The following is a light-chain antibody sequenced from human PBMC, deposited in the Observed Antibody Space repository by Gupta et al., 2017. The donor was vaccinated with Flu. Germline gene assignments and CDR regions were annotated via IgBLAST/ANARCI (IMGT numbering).Light chain of an antibody. V-gene: IGKV3-20*01. CDR2: GAS. CDR3: QQYGTSPRT. CDR1: QSVSNSY. Sequence: EILLTQSPGTLSLSPRQRATLSCRASQSVSNSYLAWYKQTPGQAPRLLIYGASNRATGIPDRFSGTGSGTDFTLTISRLEPEDFAVYYCQQYGTSPRTFGGGTKVEIK. J-gene: IGKJ4*01.